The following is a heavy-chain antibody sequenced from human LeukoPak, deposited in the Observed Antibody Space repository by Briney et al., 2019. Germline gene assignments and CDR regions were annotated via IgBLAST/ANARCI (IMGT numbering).Heavy chain of an antibody. CDR1: GGSFSGYY. J-gene: IGHJ4*02. D-gene: IGHD5-24*01. CDR2: INHSGST. Sequence: NASETLSLTCAVYGGSFSGYYWSWIRQPPGKGLEWIGEINHSGSTNYDPSLKSRVTISVDTSKNQFSLKLSSVTAADTAVYYCARRWLHRKGFDYWGQGTLVTVSS. V-gene: IGHV4-34*01. CDR3: ARRWLHRKGFDY.